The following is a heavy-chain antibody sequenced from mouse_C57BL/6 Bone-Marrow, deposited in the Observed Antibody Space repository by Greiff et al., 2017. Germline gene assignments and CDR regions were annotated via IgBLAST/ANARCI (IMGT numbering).Heavy chain of an antibody. CDR2: IDPETGGT. CDR1: GYTFTDYE. V-gene: IGHV1-15*01. CDR3: TSDGDY. J-gene: IGHJ2*01. Sequence: QVQLQQSGAELVRPGASVTLSRKASGYTFTDYEMHWVKQTPVHGLEWIGAIDPETGGTAYNQKFKGKAILTADKSSSTAYMELRSLTSEDSAVYYCTSDGDYWGQGTTLTVSS.